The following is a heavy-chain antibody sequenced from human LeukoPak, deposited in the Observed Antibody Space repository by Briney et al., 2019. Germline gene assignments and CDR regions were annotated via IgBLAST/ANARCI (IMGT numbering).Heavy chain of an antibody. V-gene: IGHV1-8*01. CDR1: GYTFTSYD. Sequence: ASVKVSCKASGYTFTSYDINWVRQATGQGLEWMGWMNPNSGNTGYAQKFQGRVTMTRNTSISTAYMELGSLRSEDTAVYYCARGNYDYVWGSYQWLDWFDPWGQGTLVTVSS. CDR3: ARGNYDYVWGSYQWLDWFDP. CDR2: MNPNSGNT. D-gene: IGHD3-16*02. J-gene: IGHJ5*02.